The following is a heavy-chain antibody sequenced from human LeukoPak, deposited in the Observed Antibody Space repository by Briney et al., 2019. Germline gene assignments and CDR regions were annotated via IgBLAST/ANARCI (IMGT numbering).Heavy chain of an antibody. CDR1: GNYC. CDR3: AKVRKWLHEHFDY. Sequence: GGSLRLSCAASGNYCMHWVRQVPGKGLVWVSHINSDGSWTSYADSVKGRFTISRDNSKNTLYLQMNSLRAEDTAVYYCAKVRKWLHEHFDYWGQGTLVTVSS. CDR2: INSDGSWT. D-gene: IGHD5-12*01. V-gene: IGHV3-74*01. J-gene: IGHJ4*02.